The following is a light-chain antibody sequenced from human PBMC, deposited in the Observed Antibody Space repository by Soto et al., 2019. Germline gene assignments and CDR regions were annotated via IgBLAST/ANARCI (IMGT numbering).Light chain of an antibody. Sequence: EVVLKQSPATLSLSPGERATLSCRASQSVSSHLAWDQQKPGQAPRLLIYDASNRATGIPGRFSGSGSGTDFTLTISSLEPEDFAVYYCQQRSNGPAYTFGQGTRLDIK. CDR1: QSVSSH. CDR3: QQRSNGPAYT. J-gene: IGKJ2*01. V-gene: IGKV3-11*01. CDR2: DAS.